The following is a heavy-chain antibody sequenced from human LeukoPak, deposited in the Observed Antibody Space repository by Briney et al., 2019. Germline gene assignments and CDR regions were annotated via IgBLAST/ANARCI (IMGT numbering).Heavy chain of an antibody. CDR3: ARLGSRGWYGGGYFDY. D-gene: IGHD6-19*01. Sequence: ASVKVSCKASGYTFSAYYMHWVRQAPGQGLEWMGWINSNSGGTNYAQKFQGRVTMTRDTSINTVYMELSRLRSDDTAVYYCARLGSRGWYGGGYFDYWGQGTLVTVSS. J-gene: IGHJ4*02. CDR1: GYTFSAYY. V-gene: IGHV1-2*02. CDR2: INSNSGGT.